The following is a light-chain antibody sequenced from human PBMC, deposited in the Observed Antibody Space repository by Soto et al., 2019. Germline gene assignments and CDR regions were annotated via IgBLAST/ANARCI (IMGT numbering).Light chain of an antibody. Sequence: AIRMTQSPSSLSASTGDRVTITCRASQGISSYLAWYQQKPGKAPKLLIYAASTLQSGVPSRFSGSVSGTDFTLTISCLQSEDFATYYCQQYYSYPFTFGPGTKVYIK. CDR3: QQYYSYPFT. CDR1: QGISSY. V-gene: IGKV1-8*01. J-gene: IGKJ3*01. CDR2: AAS.